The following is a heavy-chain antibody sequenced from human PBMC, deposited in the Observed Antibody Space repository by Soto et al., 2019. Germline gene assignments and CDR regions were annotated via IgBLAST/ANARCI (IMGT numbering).Heavy chain of an antibody. CDR3: ARGLICSGGSCYPYYYYYMDV. CDR1: GVSFSGYY. Sequence: SETLSLTCAVYGVSFSGYYWSWIRQPPGKGLEWIGEINHSGSTNYNPSLKSRVTISVDTSKNQFSLKLSSVTAADTAVYYCARGLICSGGSCYPYYYYYMDVWGKGTTVTAP. CDR2: INHSGST. J-gene: IGHJ6*03. D-gene: IGHD2-15*01. V-gene: IGHV4-34*01.